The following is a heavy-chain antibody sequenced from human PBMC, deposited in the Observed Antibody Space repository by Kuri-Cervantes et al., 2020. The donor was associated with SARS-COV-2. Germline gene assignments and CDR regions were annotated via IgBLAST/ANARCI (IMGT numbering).Heavy chain of an antibody. J-gene: IGHJ6*02. V-gene: IGHV1-46*01. D-gene: IGHD6-13*01. CDR2: INPSGGST. CDR1: GYTFTSYY. Sequence: ASVKVSCKASGYTFTSYYMHWVRQAPGQGLEWMGIINPSGGSTSYAQKFQGRVTMTRDTSTSTVYMELSSLRSEDTAVYYCARWGAAADNYYYYGMDVWGQGTTVPSP. CDR3: ARWGAAADNYYYYGMDV.